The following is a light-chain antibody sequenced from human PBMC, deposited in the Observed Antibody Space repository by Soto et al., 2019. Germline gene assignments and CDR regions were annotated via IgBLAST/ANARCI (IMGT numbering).Light chain of an antibody. Sequence: ETVLTQSPATLSLSPGERATLSCRASQSVRSNLAWYQHKPGQAPRLLIYDASNRATGIPGRFSGSGSGTDFTLPISNLEPEDFSVYYYQQRYNCPWTFGQGAKVEIK. V-gene: IGKV3-11*01. J-gene: IGKJ1*01. CDR2: DAS. CDR1: QSVRSN. CDR3: QQRYNCPWT.